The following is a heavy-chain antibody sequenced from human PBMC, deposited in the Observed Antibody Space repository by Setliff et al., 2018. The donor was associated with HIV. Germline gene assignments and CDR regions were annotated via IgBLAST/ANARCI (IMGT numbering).Heavy chain of an antibody. V-gene: IGHV4-39*01. CDR3: ARQTWEYYDTLTGYYRSPKNFDS. D-gene: IGHD3-9*01. CDR1: GGSINRSNYY. CDR2: ISYTGST. J-gene: IGHJ4*02. Sequence: SETLSLTCTVPGGSINRSNYYWGWIRQPPGKGLEWIGTISYTGSTYYDPSLKSRVTISLDTSKNQFFLKLSSVTAPDTAIYYCARQTWEYYDTLTGYYRSPKNFDSWGQETLVTVSS.